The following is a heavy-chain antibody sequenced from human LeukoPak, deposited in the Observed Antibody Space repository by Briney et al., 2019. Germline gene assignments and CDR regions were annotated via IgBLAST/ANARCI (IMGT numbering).Heavy chain of an antibody. J-gene: IGHJ4*02. Sequence: SETLSLTCTVSGGSISSGSYYWSWIRQPAGKGLEWIGRIYTSGSTNCNPSLKSRVTISVDTSKNQFSLKLSSVTTADTAVYYCARGNTALGYWGQGTLVTVSS. V-gene: IGHV4-61*02. CDR1: GGSISSGSYY. CDR3: ARGNTALGY. D-gene: IGHD2-2*02. CDR2: IYTSGST.